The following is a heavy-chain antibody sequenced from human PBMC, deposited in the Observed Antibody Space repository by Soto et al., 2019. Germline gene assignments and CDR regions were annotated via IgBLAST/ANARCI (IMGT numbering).Heavy chain of an antibody. CDR3: VKAGVRDLIVEVPVYFDI. CDR1: GFIFDNSG. CDR2: ISWNGWNI. J-gene: IGHJ4*02. D-gene: IGHD2-21*01. V-gene: IGHV3-9*01. Sequence: DVQLVESGGGLVQPGRSLRLSCAASGFIFDNSGMHWVRQAPGKGLDWVSGISWNGWNIGYADSVKGRFSISRDNAKDSLVLQMNSLRPDDTAFYYCVKAGVRDLIVEVPVYFDIWGQGTLVTVSS.